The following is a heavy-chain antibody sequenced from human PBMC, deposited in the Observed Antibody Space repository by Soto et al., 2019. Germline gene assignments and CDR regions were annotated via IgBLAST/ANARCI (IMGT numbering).Heavy chain of an antibody. CDR1: GLSVSTGA. Sequence: GGSLCLLSEASGLSVSTGAMSWVRWAGGKGREWYTAISGSGGGTHYASPVKRRFTIPRDNPKSTLSLQMNSLRAHDTAVYYCSKAGDYYGSGSVNWFDPWGQVTLVNVS. J-gene: IGHJ5*02. V-gene: IGHV3-23*01. D-gene: IGHD3-10*01. CDR3: SKAGDYYGSGSVNWFDP. CDR2: ISGSGGGT.